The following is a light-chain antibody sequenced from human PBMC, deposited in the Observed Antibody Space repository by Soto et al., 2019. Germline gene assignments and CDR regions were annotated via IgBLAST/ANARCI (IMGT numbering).Light chain of an antibody. J-gene: IGKJ5*01. CDR3: QQYNIWPPIT. CDR1: QSVRSN. Sequence: ILLTQSPATLSVSPGERATLSCRASQSVRSNLAWFQQKSGQAPRLLIYHASTRATGIPARFSGSGSGTEFTLTISSLQSEDFAVYYCQQYNIWPPITFGQGTRLEIK. CDR2: HAS. V-gene: IGKV3D-15*01.